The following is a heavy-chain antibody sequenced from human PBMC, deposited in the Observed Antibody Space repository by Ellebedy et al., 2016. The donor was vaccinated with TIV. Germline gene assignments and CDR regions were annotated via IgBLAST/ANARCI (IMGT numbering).Heavy chain of an antibody. CDR2: VSGHATIQ. CDR3: AREAAPGAPDFFDH. D-gene: IGHD3-10*01. V-gene: IGHV3-30-3*01. J-gene: IGHJ4*02. Sequence: GESLKIPCVSSGFTYTSYEMHWVRQAPGKGLEWVAVVSGHATIQLYAHAVKGRFTISKDTSKDTVYLQMNSLRVEDTALYYCAREAAPGAPDFFDHWGRGTLVTVSS. CDR1: GFTYTSYE.